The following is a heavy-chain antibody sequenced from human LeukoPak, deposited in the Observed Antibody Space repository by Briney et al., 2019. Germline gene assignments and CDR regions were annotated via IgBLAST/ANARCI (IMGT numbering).Heavy chain of an antibody. Sequence: GGSLRLSCAASGFTVSSNYMSWVRQAPGKGLEWVSILYSVGTTYYTDSVKGRFTISRDDSKNTLYLQMNSLRAEDTAVYYCARWYCTRTSCYYDYWGRGTLVTVSS. V-gene: IGHV3-53*01. CDR2: LYSVGTT. CDR1: GFTVSSNY. D-gene: IGHD2-2*01. CDR3: ARWYCTRTSCYYDY. J-gene: IGHJ2*01.